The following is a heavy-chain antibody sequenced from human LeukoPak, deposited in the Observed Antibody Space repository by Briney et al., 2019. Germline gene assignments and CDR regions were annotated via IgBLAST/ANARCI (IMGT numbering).Heavy chain of an antibody. CDR1: GFTFSSYA. Sequence: GGSLRLSCAASGFTFSSYAMSWVRHAPGKGLEWVSAISGSGGSTYYADSVKGRFTISRDNSKNTLYLQMNSLRAEDTAVYYCAYRKLYSSSWMGAFDIWGQGTMVTVSS. V-gene: IGHV3-23*01. CDR3: AYRKLYSSSWMGAFDI. CDR2: ISGSGGST. D-gene: IGHD6-13*01. J-gene: IGHJ3*02.